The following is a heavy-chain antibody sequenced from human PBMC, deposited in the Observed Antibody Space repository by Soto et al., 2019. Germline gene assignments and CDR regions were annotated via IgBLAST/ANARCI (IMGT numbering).Heavy chain of an antibody. D-gene: IGHD6-19*01. Sequence: SETLSLTCAVSGGSISGSYWSWIRQPPGKGLEWIGYIGNSGPTNSNPSLRSRVTISLETSKNQFSLRLSSVTAADSAVYYCARDTGSAVAGKRRVLGVFAICGKGTMVTV. CDR3: ARDTGSAVAGKRRVLGVFAI. CDR1: GGSISGSY. CDR2: IGNSGPT. J-gene: IGHJ3*02. V-gene: IGHV4-59*01.